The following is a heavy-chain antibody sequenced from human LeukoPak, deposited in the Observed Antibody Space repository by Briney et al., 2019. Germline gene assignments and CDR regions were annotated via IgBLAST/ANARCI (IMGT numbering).Heavy chain of an antibody. V-gene: IGHV1-18*01. CDR3: ARVGYYAHAFEI. Sequence: ASVKVSCKASGYTFTSYGISWVRQAPGQGLEWMGWISAYNGNTNYAQKPQGRVTMTTDTSTSTAYMELSSLRSEDTAVYYCARVGYYAHAFEIWGQGTMVTVSS. CDR2: ISAYNGNT. CDR1: GYTFTSYG. D-gene: IGHD3-16*01. J-gene: IGHJ3*02.